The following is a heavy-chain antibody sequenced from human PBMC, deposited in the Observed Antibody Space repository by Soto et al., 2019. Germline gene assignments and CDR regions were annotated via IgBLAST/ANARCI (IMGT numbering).Heavy chain of an antibody. J-gene: IGHJ5*02. D-gene: IGHD3-22*01. Sequence: XETLSLTGTVSGGSIGTYYWSWIRQPPGKGLDWIGNIDDSGSSNYNPSYKSRVTISVDTSKNQFSLKLSPVNAADTAVYYCARNVTDYSGSYRRWFDTWGQGTLVTVSS. CDR2: IDDSGSS. CDR1: GGSIGTYY. CDR3: ARNVTDYSGSYRRWFDT. V-gene: IGHV4-59*01.